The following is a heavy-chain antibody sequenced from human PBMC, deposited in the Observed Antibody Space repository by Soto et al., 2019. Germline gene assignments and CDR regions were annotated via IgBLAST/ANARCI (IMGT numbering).Heavy chain of an antibody. CDR3: ATGGEDYYDSSGSLFDY. Sequence: QVQLVESGGGVVQPGRSLRLSCAASGFTFSSYGMHWVRQAPGKGLEWVAVISYDGSNKYYADSVKGRFTISRDNSKXXXXXXXXXXXXXXXAXYYCATGGEDYYDSSGSLFDYWGQGTLVTVSS. D-gene: IGHD3-22*01. V-gene: IGHV3-30*03. CDR2: ISYDGSNK. CDR1: GFTFSSYG. J-gene: IGHJ4*02.